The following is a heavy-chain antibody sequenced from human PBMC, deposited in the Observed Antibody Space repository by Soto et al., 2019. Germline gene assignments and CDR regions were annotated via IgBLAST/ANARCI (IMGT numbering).Heavy chain of an antibody. J-gene: IGHJ4*02. Sequence: GGSLRPSGAPSGFFFGNYAMNWVAQAPGKGLEWVSVFSGSGDRTYCAHSVKGRVTISRDNSTNTVYLQMNSLRFEDTAVYYCAQLGPDYYTASWGQGTLVTVSS. CDR2: FSGSGDRT. CDR3: AQLGPDYYTAS. V-gene: IGHV3-23*01. CDR1: GFFFGNYA. D-gene: IGHD3-3*01.